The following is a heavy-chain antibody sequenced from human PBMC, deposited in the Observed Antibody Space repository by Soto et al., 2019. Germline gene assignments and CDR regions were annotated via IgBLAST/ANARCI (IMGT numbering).Heavy chain of an antibody. D-gene: IGHD7-27*01. CDR2: ISSSSSYI. V-gene: IGHV3-21*01. J-gene: IGHJ3*02. Sequence: GGSLRLSCAASGFTFITYAMSWVRQAPGKGLEWVSSISSSSSYIYYADSVKGRFTISRDNAKNSLYLQMNSLRAEDTAVYYCARDPNWVDAFDIWGQGTMVTVSS. CDR1: GFTFITYA. CDR3: ARDPNWVDAFDI.